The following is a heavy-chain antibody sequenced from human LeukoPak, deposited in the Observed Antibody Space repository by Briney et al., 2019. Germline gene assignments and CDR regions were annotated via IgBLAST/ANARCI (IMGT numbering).Heavy chain of an antibody. CDR1: GGSISSGGYY. CDR3: ARIGGDGDYFRYYYGMDV. D-gene: IGHD4-17*01. J-gene: IGHJ6*02. Sequence: SETLSLTCTVSGGSISSGGYYWSWIRQHPGKGLEWIGYIYYSGSTYYNPSLKSRVTISVDTSKNQFSLKLSSVTAADTAVYYCARIGGDGDYFRYYYGMDVWGQGTTVTVSS. V-gene: IGHV4-31*03. CDR2: IYYSGST.